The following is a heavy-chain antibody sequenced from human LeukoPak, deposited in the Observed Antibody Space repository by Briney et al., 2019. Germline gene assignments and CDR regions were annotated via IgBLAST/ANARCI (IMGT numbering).Heavy chain of an antibody. V-gene: IGHV3-23*01. J-gene: IGHJ6*02. CDR3: AKTPVAGTDYGMDV. CDR2: ISGSGGST. D-gene: IGHD6-19*01. Sequence: GGSLRLSCAASGFTFSSYAMSWVRQAPGNGLEWVSAISGSGGSTYYADSVKGRFTISRDNSKNTLYLQMNSLRAEDTAVYYCAKTPVAGTDYGMDVWGQGTTVTVSS. CDR1: GFTFSSYA.